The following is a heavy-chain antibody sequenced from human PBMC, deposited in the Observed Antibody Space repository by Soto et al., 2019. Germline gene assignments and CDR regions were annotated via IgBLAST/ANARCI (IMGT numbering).Heavy chain of an antibody. V-gene: IGHV3-23*01. CDR3: SAYRLASSPPVDY. CDR1: GFIFSSYA. J-gene: IGHJ4*02. CDR2: ISGSGTT. D-gene: IGHD6-6*01. Sequence: EVQLLESGGGLIQPGGSLRLSCAASGFIFSSYAMNWVRQAPGKGLEWVSAISGSGTTYYADSVKGRFTISRDNSKNMMYLQIDSLRADDSAVYYCSAYRLASSPPVDYWGQGTLVTISS.